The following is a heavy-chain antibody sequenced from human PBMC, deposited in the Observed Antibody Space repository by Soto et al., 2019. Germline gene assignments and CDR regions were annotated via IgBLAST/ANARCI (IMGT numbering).Heavy chain of an antibody. D-gene: IGHD5-18*01. V-gene: IGHV4-30-4*01. CDR2: IYYSGST. CDR3: ARAGYSYGLGYYYGMDV. CDR1: GGSISSGDYY. Sequence: SETLSLTCTVYGGSISSGDYYWSWIRQPPGKGLEWIGYIYYSGSTYYNPSLKSRVTISVDTSKNQFSLKLSSVTAADTAVYYCARAGYSYGLGYYYGMDVWGQGTTVTVS. J-gene: IGHJ6*02.